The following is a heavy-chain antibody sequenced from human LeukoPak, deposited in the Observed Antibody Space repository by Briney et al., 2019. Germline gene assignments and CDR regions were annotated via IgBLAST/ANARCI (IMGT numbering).Heavy chain of an antibody. CDR2: INPNSGGT. J-gene: IGHJ4*02. V-gene: IGHV1-2*02. Sequence: ASVKVSCKASGYTLTGYYTHWVRQAPGQGLEWMGWINPNSGGTNYAQKFQGRVTMTRDTSISTAYMELSRLRSDDTAVYYCASPEGSSTSCYNCFDYWGQGTLVTVSS. CDR1: GYTLTGYY. CDR3: ASPEGSSTSCYNCFDY. D-gene: IGHD2-2*02.